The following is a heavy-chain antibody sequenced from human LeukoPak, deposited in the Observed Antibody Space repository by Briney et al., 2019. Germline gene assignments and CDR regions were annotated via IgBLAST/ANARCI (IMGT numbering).Heavy chain of an antibody. J-gene: IGHJ4*02. Sequence: PGGSLRLSCAASGFTFSSYAMSWVRQAPGKGPECVSVISGSGRTTDYADSVKGRFTISRDNSKNTLYLEMSSLRVEDTAIYYCAKWPEGAMDYFDYWGQGTLVTVSS. D-gene: IGHD3-16*01. CDR3: AKWPEGAMDYFDY. CDR1: GFTFSSYA. V-gene: IGHV3-23*01. CDR2: ISGSGRTT.